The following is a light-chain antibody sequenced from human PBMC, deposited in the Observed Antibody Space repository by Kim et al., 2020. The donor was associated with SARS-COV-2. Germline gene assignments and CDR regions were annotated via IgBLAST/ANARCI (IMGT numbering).Light chain of an antibody. V-gene: IGLV3-19*01. Sequence: SSELTQDPAVSVALGQTVRITCQGDSLRSYYATWYQQKPGQAPVVVIYGKNNRPSGIPDRFSGSSPRNTTFLNITWTQAGDEAEDYCKPPDSHGKVVFGG. CDR1: SLRSYY. J-gene: IGLJ2*01. CDR2: GKN. CDR3: KPPDSHGKVV.